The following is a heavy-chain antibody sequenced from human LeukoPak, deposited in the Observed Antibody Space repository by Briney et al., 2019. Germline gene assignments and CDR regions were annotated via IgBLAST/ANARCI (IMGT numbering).Heavy chain of an antibody. CDR2: IKQDGSEK. V-gene: IGHV3-7*01. CDR3: ARLYDSGWSPYYFDY. D-gene: IGHD6-19*01. Sequence: PGGSLILSCAASGFTFSTYWMSWVRQAPGRGLEWVANIKQDGSEKYYVDSVKGRFTISRDNAKNSLYLQMNSLRAEDTAVYYCARLYDSGWSPYYFDYWGQGTLVTVSS. J-gene: IGHJ4*02. CDR1: GFTFSTYW.